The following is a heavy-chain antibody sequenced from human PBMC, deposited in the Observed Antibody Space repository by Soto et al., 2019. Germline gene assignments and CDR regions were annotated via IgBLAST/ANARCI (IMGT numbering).Heavy chain of an antibody. CDR3: ATHTSGSYYYYYYMDV. Sequence: GASVKVSCKVSGYTLTELSMHWVRQAPGKWLEWMGGFDPEDGETIYAQKFQGRVTMTEDTSTDTAYMELSSLRSEDTAVYYCATHTSGSYYYYYYMDVWGKGTTVTVSS. CDR1: GYTLTELS. D-gene: IGHD1-26*01. CDR2: FDPEDGET. J-gene: IGHJ6*03. V-gene: IGHV1-24*01.